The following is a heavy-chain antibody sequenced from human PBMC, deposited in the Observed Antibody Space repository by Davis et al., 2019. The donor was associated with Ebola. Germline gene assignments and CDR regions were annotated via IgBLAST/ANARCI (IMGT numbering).Heavy chain of an antibody. J-gene: IGHJ6*02. CDR2: FDPEDGET. CDR3: ATERGTISTGYYGMDV. CDR1: GYTLTDFS. Sequence: AASVKVSCKVSGYTLTDFSMHWLRQAPGKGPEWMGGFDPEDGETIYAQKFQGRVTMTEDTSTDTAYMELSSLRSEDTAVYYCATERGTISTGYYGMDVWGQGTTVTVSS. V-gene: IGHV1-24*01. D-gene: IGHD2/OR15-2a*01.